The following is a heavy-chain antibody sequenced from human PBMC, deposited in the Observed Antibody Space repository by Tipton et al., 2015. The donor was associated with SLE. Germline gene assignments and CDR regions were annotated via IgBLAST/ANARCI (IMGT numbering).Heavy chain of an antibody. CDR1: GGSISSSSAYY. J-gene: IGHJ3*02. Sequence: GLVKPSETLSLICIVSGGSISSSSAYYWGWIRQPPGKGPQWIGSVYYTGNSYYNPSLRSRVSISLDTSKNEFSLRLTSVAAADTAVYYCARVEVTIAGKDDAFDIWGQGTKVTVSS. CDR3: ARVEVTIAGKDDAFDI. D-gene: IGHD4-17*01. V-gene: IGHV4-39*07. CDR2: VYYTGNS.